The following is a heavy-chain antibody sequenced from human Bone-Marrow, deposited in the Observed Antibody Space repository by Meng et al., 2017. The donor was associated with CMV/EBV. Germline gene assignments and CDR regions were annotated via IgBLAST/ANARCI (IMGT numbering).Heavy chain of an antibody. J-gene: IGHJ4*02. V-gene: IGHV3-74*01. CDR3: VLRLPAWDFDY. CDR1: GFTFSSYW. D-gene: IGHD5-12*01. CDR2: INSDGSST. Sequence: ETLSLTCAASGFTFSSYWMHWVRQAPGKGLVWVSRINSDGSSTSYADSVKGRFTISRDNSKNTLYLQMNSLRAEDTAVYYCVLRLPAWDFDYWGQGTRVTGYS.